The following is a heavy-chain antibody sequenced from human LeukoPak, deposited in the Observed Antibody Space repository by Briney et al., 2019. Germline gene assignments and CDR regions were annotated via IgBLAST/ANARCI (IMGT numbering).Heavy chain of an antibody. CDR1: GFTFSSFA. CDR2: ISGSGAGT. CDR3: AKDGPGGYSSSFDY. Sequence: GGSLRLSCAASGFTFSSFAMSWVRQAPGKGLEWVSGISGSGAGTYYADSVKGRFTISRDNSKNTLYLQMNSLRAEDTAVYYCAKDGPGGYSSSFDYWGQGTLVTVSS. J-gene: IGHJ4*02. D-gene: IGHD6-6*01. V-gene: IGHV3-23*01.